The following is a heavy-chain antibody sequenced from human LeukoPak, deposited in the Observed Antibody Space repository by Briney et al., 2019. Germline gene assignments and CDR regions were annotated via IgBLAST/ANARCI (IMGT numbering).Heavy chain of an antibody. CDR2: IQQAGSEK. D-gene: IGHD6-6*01. J-gene: IGHJ4*02. V-gene: IGHV3-7*01. CDR3: ARDLEYSSSSPDY. Sequence: GGSLRLSCAASGFTFSSYWMTWVRQAPGKGLEWVANIQQAGSEKYYVDSVKGRFTISRDNAKNSLYLQMNSLRAEDTAVYYCARDLEYSSSSPDYWGQGTLVTVSS. CDR1: GFTFSSYW.